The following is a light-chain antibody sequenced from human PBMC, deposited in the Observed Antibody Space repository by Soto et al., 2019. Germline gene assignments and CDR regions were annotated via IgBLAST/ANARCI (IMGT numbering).Light chain of an antibody. CDR3: HSRA. J-gene: IGKJ5*01. V-gene: IGKV1-5*01. CDR1: QTMSRW. Sequence: DIQLTQTPSTLSASVGDEVTIACRASQTMSRWLAWYQQKTGRAPRLLIYDASTLESGVPSRFSGSGSETEFTLTISRLQPDDFATYYCHSRAFGQGTRLEIK. CDR2: DAS.